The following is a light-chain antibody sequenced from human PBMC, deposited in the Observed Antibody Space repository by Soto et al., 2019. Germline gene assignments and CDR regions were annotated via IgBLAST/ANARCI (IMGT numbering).Light chain of an antibody. CDR2: GAS. Sequence: EIVMTQSPATLSVSPGERATLSCRASQSVSSYLAWYQQKPGHAPRLLIYGASTRATGIPARFSGSGSGTAFTLTISRVQSEDFAVYYCQQYNNWPPLTFGPGTKGDSK. CDR1: QSVSSY. V-gene: IGKV3-15*01. CDR3: QQYNNWPPLT. J-gene: IGKJ3*01.